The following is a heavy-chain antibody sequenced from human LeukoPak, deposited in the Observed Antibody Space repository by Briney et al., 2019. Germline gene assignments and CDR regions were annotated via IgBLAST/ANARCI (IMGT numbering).Heavy chain of an antibody. D-gene: IGHD5-24*01. CDR1: GYTFTGYY. CDR2: MYPNSGNT. CDR3: VRAMATVDTFNYLSAIDV. V-gene: IGHV1-2*02. J-gene: IGHJ6*02. Sequence: AAVKVSCKASGYTFTGYYMHWVRQAPGQGLEWMGWMYPNSGNTGYAQKVQGRFRLTRETVISTAYMELSSMRPDATAVYYCVRAMATVDTFNYLSAIDVWGQGTMVTVSS.